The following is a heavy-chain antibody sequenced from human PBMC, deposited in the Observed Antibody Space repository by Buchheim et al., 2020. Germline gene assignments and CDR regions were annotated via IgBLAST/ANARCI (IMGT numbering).Heavy chain of an antibody. CDR1: GFTFNSYA. D-gene: IGHD6-13*01. CDR3: ARGQQLVKGHFDY. CDR2: ISYDGSNK. J-gene: IGHJ4*02. V-gene: IGHV3-30-3*01. Sequence: QVQLVESGGGVVQPGRSLRLSCAASGFTFNSYAMHWVRQAPGKGLEWVAVISYDGSNKYYADSVKGRFTISRDNSKNTLYLQMNSLRAEDTAVYYCARGQQLVKGHFDYWGQGTL.